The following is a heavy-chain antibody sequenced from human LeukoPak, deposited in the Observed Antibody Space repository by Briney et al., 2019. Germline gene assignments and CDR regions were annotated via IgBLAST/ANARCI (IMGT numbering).Heavy chain of an antibody. CDR3: LRDATGAGDF. D-gene: IGHD3-10*01. Sequence: AGGSLRLSRPASGFTFSNYAMHWVRQTPGKRLEYVSAITSDGGTTYYADSLKGRFTISRDNSKNTLYLQMSSLRTEDTAVYYCLRDATGAGDFWGQGTLVTVSS. V-gene: IGHV3-64D*09. CDR1: GFTFSNYA. J-gene: IGHJ4*02. CDR2: ITSDGGTT.